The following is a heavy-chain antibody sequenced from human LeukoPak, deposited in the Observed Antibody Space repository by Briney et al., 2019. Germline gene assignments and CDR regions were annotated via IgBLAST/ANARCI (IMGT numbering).Heavy chain of an antibody. D-gene: IGHD6-6*01. V-gene: IGHV3-23*01. CDR3: VRGLDYFDY. J-gene: IGHJ4*02. CDR2: ITGSGGNT. Sequence: TGGSLRLSCAASGFIFSNYAMGWGRQAPGKGLEWVSSITGSGGNTYYADSVKGRFTFSRGNSKNTLHLQMNSLRAEDTAVYYCVRGLDYFDYWGQGTLVTVSS. CDR1: GFIFSNYA.